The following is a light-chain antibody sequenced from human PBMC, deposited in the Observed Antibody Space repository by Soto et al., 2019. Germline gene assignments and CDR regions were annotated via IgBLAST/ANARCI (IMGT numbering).Light chain of an antibody. Sequence: EILLTQSPATLSLSPGERATLSCRASQSVNSNSLAWYQQKPGQAPRLLIYGASSRATGILDRFSGSGSGADFTLTISRLEPEDFAVYYCQQYDTSPQVMYTFGQGTKLEIK. V-gene: IGKV3-20*01. CDR3: QQYDTSPQVMYT. J-gene: IGKJ2*01. CDR1: QSVNSNS. CDR2: GAS.